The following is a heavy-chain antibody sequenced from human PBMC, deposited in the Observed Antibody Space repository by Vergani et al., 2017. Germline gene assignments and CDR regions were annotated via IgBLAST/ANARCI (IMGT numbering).Heavy chain of an antibody. V-gene: IGHV3-7*01. D-gene: IGHD2-15*01. J-gene: IGHJ1*01. CDR2: IKRDGTET. CDR1: GFTFGDYY. Sequence: EVHLEESGGGLVQPGGSLRLSCAASGFTFGDYYMAWIRLAPGEGLEGVGSIKRDGTETFHVASAKGGFTISRDNAKTTLYLQMNSLRHEDRGLYYCAIISGGNASYLHYWGQGTLVTVAS. CDR3: AIISGGNASYLHY.